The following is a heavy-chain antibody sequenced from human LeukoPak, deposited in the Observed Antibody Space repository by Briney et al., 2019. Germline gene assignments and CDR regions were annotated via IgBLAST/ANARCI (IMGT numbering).Heavy chain of an antibody. V-gene: IGHV4-59*01. Sequence: PSETLSLTCTVSGGSISSYYWSWIRQPPGKGLEWIGYIYYSGSTNYNPSLKSRVTISVDTSKNQFSLKLSSVTAADTAVYYCARVGDGYGKNHAFDIWGQGTMVTVSS. CDR1: GGSISSYY. CDR2: IYYSGST. J-gene: IGHJ3*02. D-gene: IGHD5-24*01. CDR3: ARVGDGYGKNHAFDI.